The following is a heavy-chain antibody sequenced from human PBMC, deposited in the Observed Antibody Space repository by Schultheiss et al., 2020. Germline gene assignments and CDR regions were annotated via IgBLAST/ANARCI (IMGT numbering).Heavy chain of an antibody. CDR3: ASRPHRSSWSRDYHYYGMDV. CDR2: MNPNSGNT. V-gene: IGHV1-8*01. J-gene: IGHJ6*02. Sequence: ASVKVSCKASGYTFTRYYMKWVRQATGQGLEWMGWMNPNSGNTGYAQKFQGRVTMTTVTSTATAYMEVSSLTSEDTAVYYCASRPHRSSWSRDYHYYGMDVWGQGTTVTVSS. D-gene: IGHD6-13*01. CDR1: GYTFTRYY.